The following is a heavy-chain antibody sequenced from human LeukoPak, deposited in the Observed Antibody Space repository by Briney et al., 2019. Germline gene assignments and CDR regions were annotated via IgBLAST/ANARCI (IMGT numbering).Heavy chain of an antibody. J-gene: IGHJ6*03. CDR3: ARDRAQWLIMVDYMDV. D-gene: IGHD6-19*01. CDR1: GFTFSSYW. V-gene: IGHV3-74*01. Sequence: PGGSLRLSCAASGFTFSSYWMHWVRQAPGKGLVWVSRINSDGSSTSYADSVKGRFTISRDNAKNSLYLQMNSLRAEDTALYYCARDRAQWLIMVDYMDVWGKGTTVTVSS. CDR2: INSDGSST.